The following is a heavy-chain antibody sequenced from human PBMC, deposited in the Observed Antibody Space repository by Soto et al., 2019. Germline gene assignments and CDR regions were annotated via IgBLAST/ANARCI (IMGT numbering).Heavy chain of an antibody. CDR1: GLRFSTYW. CDR2: IDPDGRVG. J-gene: IGHJ4*02. V-gene: IGHV3-7*03. D-gene: IGHD7-27*01. Sequence: EGQLLGSGVGLVQPGGSLRLSCVASGLRFSTYWMNWVRQPPGMGLEWVANIDPDGRVGTYVDSVKGRFTTSRDNAMNSVYLQMNSLRADDTAMYFCAGWGEHDANVWGQGILVTVSA. CDR3: AGWGEHDANV.